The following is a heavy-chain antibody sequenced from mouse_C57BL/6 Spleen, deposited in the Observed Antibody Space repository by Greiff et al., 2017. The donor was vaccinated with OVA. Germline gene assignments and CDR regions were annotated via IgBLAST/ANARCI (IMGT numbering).Heavy chain of an antibody. CDR1: GYTFTSYW. CDR3: ARKDYDEGYAMDY. CDR2: IDPSDSET. V-gene: IGHV1-52*01. Sequence: QQSCKASGYTFTSYWMHWVKQRPIQGLEWIGNIDPSDSETHYNQKFKDKATLTVDKSSSTAYMQLSSLTSEDSAVYYCARKDYDEGYAMDYWGQGTSVTVSS. D-gene: IGHD2-4*01. J-gene: IGHJ4*01.